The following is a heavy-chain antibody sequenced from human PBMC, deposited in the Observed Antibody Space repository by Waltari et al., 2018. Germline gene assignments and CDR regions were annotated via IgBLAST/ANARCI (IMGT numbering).Heavy chain of an antibody. Sequence: QVQLQESGRRLVTPSETLSLTCSFSDDSIASFYWSWIRQTAGKGLEWLGHIYTSGSTDYNPSLRGRVSMSIDNSRNQFSLNLISVTTADTAIYYCARTTGARHDAFDIWGQGTLVTVSS. V-gene: IGHV4-4*07. D-gene: IGHD1-1*01. J-gene: IGHJ3*02. CDR3: ARTTGARHDAFDI. CDR1: DDSIASFY. CDR2: IYTSGST.